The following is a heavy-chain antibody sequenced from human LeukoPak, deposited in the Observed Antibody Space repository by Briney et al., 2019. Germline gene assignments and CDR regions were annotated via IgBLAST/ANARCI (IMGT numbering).Heavy chain of an antibody. J-gene: IGHJ4*02. CDR3: VRDLMPAAAYFDY. CDR1: GFTFSSYW. V-gene: IGHV3-7*01. D-gene: IGHD2-2*01. Sequence: GGSLRLSCAASGFTFSSYWMSWVRQAPGKGLEWVANIKQDGSEKYYVDSVKGRFTISRDNAKNSLYLQMNSLRAEDTAVYYCVRDLMPAAAYFDYWGQGTLVTVSS. CDR2: IKQDGSEK.